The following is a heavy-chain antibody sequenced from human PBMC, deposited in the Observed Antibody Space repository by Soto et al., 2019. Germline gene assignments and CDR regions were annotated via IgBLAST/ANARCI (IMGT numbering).Heavy chain of an antibody. CDR2: IYYSGNT. Sequence: QVQLQESGPGLVKPSETLSLTCTVSGGSISSYYWSWIRQPPGKGLEWIGYIYYSGNTNYNPSLKRRVTISVDTSKNQFSLKLSSVTSADTAVYYCARGPWGDFDYWGQGTLVTVSS. J-gene: IGHJ4*02. CDR1: GGSISSYY. CDR3: ARGPWGDFDY. D-gene: IGHD7-27*01. V-gene: IGHV4-59*01.